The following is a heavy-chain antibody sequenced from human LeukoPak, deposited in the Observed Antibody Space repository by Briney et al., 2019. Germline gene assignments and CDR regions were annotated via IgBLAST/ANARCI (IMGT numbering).Heavy chain of an antibody. Sequence: TLSHTCTVSGGSISSYYWSWIRQPPGKALEWLARIDWDDDKYYSTSLKTRLTISKDTSKNQVVLTMTNMDPVDTATYYCARILIVGAIHPFEYWGQGTLVTVSS. CDR3: ARILIVGAIHPFEY. CDR1: GGSISSYYW. J-gene: IGHJ4*02. CDR2: IDWDDDK. D-gene: IGHD1-26*01. V-gene: IGHV2-70*11.